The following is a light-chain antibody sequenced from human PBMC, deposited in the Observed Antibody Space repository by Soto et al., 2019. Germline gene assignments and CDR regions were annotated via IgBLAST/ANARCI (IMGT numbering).Light chain of an antibody. Sequence: DIVMTQSPLSLPVTPGEPASISCRSSQSLLHSNGYNYLDWYLQKPGQSPQLLIYLGSNRASGVPDRFSGSGSGTDFTLKISRVEAEDVGVYYCMQALQGPHTFGQGNKLEIK. CDR2: LGS. CDR3: MQALQGPHT. CDR1: QSLLHSNGYNY. V-gene: IGKV2-28*01. J-gene: IGKJ2*01.